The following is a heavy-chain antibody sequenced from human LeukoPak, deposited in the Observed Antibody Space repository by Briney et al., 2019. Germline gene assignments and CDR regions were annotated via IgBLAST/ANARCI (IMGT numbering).Heavy chain of an antibody. CDR3: ASSPGGYCSSTSCYRFAYYSDY. V-gene: IGHV1-69*01. CDR2: IIPIFGTA. J-gene: IGHJ4*02. CDR1: GGTFSSYA. D-gene: IGHD2-2*01. Sequence: SVKVSCKASGGTFSSYAISWVRQAPGQGLKWMGGIIPIFGTANYAQKFQGRVTITADESTSTAYMELSSLRSEDTAVYYCASSPGGYCSSTSCYRFAYYSDYWGQGTLVTVSS.